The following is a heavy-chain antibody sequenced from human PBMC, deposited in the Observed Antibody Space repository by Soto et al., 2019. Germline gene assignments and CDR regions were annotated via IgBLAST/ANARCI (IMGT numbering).Heavy chain of an antibody. D-gene: IGHD2-15*01. CDR1: GFTFSSYG. CDR3: ARVTYCSGGSCYATTDY. Sequence: GGSLRLSCAASGFTFSSYGMHWVRQAPGKGLGWVAVIWYDGSNKYYADSVKGRFTISRDNAKNSLYLQMNSLRAEDTAVYYCARVTYCSGGSCYATTDYWGQGTLVTVSS. V-gene: IGHV3-33*01. CDR2: IWYDGSNK. J-gene: IGHJ4*02.